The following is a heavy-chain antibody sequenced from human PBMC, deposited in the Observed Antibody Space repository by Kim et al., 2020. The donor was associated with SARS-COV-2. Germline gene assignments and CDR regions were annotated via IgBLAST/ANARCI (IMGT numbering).Heavy chain of an antibody. J-gene: IGHJ3*02. D-gene: IGHD1-26*01. CDR2: IYYSGST. CDR3: ASPRSGSSRHAFEI. CDR1: GGSISSSSYY. Sequence: SETLSLTCTVSGGSISSSSYYWGWIRQPPGKGLEWIGSIYYSGSTYYNPSLKSRVTISVDTSKNQFSLKLSSVTAADTAVYYCASPRSGSSRHAFEIWGQGTMVTVSS. V-gene: IGHV4-39*01.